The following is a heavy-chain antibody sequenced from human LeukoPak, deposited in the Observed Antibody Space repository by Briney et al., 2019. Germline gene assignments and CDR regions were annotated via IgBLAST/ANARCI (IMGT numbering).Heavy chain of an antibody. Sequence: PGGSLRLSCVVSGFTFSDYYMHWVRQAPGKGLVWVSHMNSDGSTTDYADSVKGRFTISRDNAKNTLYLQMNSLRAEDTAVYYCGRGGVVAAIDLWGQGTMVTVSS. CDR3: GRGGVVAAIDL. V-gene: IGHV3-74*01. D-gene: IGHD2-21*01. CDR1: GFTFSDYY. CDR2: MNSDGSTT. J-gene: IGHJ3*01.